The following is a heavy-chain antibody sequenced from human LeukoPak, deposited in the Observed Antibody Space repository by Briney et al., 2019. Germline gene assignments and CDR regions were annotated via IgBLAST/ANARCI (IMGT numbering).Heavy chain of an antibody. CDR3: ARERDIVVVPAARGAFDI. V-gene: IGHV3-11*01. D-gene: IGHD2-2*01. CDR2: ISSSGSTI. J-gene: IGHJ3*02. CDR1: GFTFSDYY. Sequence: GGSLRLSCAASGFTFSDYYMSWIRQAPGKGLEWVSYISSSGSTIYYADSVEGRFTISRDNAKNSLYLQMNSLRAEDTAVYYCARERDIVVVPAARGAFDIWGQGTMVTVSS.